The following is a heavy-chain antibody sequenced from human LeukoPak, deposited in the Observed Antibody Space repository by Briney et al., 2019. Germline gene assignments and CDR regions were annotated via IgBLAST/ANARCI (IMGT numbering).Heavy chain of an antibody. J-gene: IGHJ4*02. V-gene: IGHV3-53*01. Sequence: PGGSLRLSCAASEFTFTSNYMSWVRQAPGKGREWVSVIFSGGSTYYSDSVKGRVTISRDKSNKTLYLQMNSLRAEDTAVYYCARGPGKASFDYWGQGTLVTVSS. CDR2: IFSGGST. D-gene: IGHD3-10*01. CDR1: EFTFTSNY. CDR3: ARGPGKASFDY.